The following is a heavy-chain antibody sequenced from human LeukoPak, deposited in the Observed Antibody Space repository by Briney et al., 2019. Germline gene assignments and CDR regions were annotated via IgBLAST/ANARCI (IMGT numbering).Heavy chain of an antibody. J-gene: IGHJ2*01. D-gene: IGHD3-22*01. CDR3: ARHVRTMLVGSGYCSL. CDR1: GGSISSSSYN. Sequence: SETLYLTCNVSGGSISSSSYNWGWIRQPPGKGLEWIGSLYYSVSTYYNPSLKRRVTISVDTSKNPFSLNLSSLTAADTAVYYCARHVRTMLVGSGYCSLWGRGTLATVSS. CDR2: LYYSVST. V-gene: IGHV4-39*01.